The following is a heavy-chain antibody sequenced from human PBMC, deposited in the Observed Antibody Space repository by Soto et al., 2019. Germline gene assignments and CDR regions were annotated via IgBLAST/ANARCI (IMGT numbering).Heavy chain of an antibody. V-gene: IGHV4-31*03. CDR2: IYYSGST. Sequence: SETLSLTCTVSGGSISSGGYYWSWIRQHPGKGLEWIGYIYYSGSTYYNPSLKSRVTISVDTSKNQFSLKLSSVTAADTAVYYCARVVGAYYDSSGYYLAPDAFDIWGQGTMVTVSS. J-gene: IGHJ3*02. CDR3: ARVVGAYYDSSGYYLAPDAFDI. CDR1: GGSISSGGYY. D-gene: IGHD3-22*01.